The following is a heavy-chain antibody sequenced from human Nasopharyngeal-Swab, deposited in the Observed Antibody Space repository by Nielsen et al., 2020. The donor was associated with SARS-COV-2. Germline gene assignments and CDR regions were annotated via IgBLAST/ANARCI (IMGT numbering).Heavy chain of an antibody. V-gene: IGHV5-10-1*01. D-gene: IGHD2/OR15-2a*01. J-gene: IGHJ6*03. Sequence: VRQMPGKGLVWMGRIDPIDSHTNYRPSFEGHVTMSVDKYSSTAYLQWSSLKASDTAIYYCARQGTFMDVWGTGTTVTVSS. CDR2: IDPIDSHT. CDR3: ARQGTFMDV.